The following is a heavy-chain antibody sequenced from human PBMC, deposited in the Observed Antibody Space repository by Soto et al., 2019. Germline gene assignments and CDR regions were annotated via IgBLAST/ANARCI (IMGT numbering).Heavy chain of an antibody. D-gene: IGHD1-20*01. CDR2: ISDSGSS. CDR1: GGSFTNSF. CDR3: ARTLTGTSGGGIDP. V-gene: IGHV4-59*08. Sequence: QVQLQESGPGLVKHSETLSLMCSVSGGSFTNSFSSWLRQPPGKGLELIGFISDSGSSKYSPSLYSRVTISIDTSKSQFSLTLTSVTAADTAVYYCARTLTGTSGGGIDPWGQGSLVTVSS. J-gene: IGHJ5*02.